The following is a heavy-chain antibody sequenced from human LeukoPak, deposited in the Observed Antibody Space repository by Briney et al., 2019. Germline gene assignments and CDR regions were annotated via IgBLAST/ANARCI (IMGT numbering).Heavy chain of an antibody. J-gene: IGHJ4*02. CDR3: ATGFMTTVTHFDY. D-gene: IGHD4-17*01. V-gene: IGHV1-24*01. CDR1: GYTLTELS. Sequence: ASVKVSCKVSGYTLTELSMHWVRQAPGKGLAWMGGFDPEDGETIYAQKFQGRVTMTEDTSTDTAYMELSSLRSEDTAVYYCATGFMTTVTHFDYWGQGTLVTVSS. CDR2: FDPEDGET.